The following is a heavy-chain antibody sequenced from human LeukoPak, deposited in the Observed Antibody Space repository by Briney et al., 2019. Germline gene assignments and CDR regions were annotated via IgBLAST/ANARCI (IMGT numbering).Heavy chain of an antibody. J-gene: IGHJ3*02. CDR2: ISGSGGST. CDR1: GFTFSSYA. Sequence: GGSLRLSCAASGFTFSSYAMSWVRQAPGKGLEWVSAISGSGGSTYYADSVKGRFTISRDNSKNTLYLQMNSLRAEDTAVYYCAKDMTPWVGATDAFDIWGQGTMVTVSS. CDR3: AKDMTPWVGATDAFDI. D-gene: IGHD1-26*01. V-gene: IGHV3-23*01.